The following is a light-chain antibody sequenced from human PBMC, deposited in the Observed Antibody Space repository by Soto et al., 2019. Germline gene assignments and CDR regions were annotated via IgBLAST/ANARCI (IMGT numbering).Light chain of an antibody. Sequence: DIQIIQSPSSLSAYVGARVTISCRASQDIGNRLAWYQQKPGKVPKLLIHAASTLQSGVPSRFSGSGSGTDFTLTISSLQPEDVATYFCEMYNIAPLITFGQGTRLEIK. J-gene: IGKJ5*01. CDR2: AAS. CDR1: QDIGNR. CDR3: EMYNIAPLIT. V-gene: IGKV1-27*01.